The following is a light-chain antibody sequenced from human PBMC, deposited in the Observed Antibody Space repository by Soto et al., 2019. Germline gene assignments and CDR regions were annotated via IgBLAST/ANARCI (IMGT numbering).Light chain of an antibody. Sequence: SYELTQPPSVSVAPGKTATITCGGNNIGSKSVHWYQQRPGLAPVLVIYYDTDRPSGIPERFSGSTSGNTATLTISRVEAGDEADYYCQVWDSSLVVFGGGTKVTVL. CDR1: NIGSKS. J-gene: IGLJ2*01. CDR2: YDT. CDR3: QVWDSSLVV. V-gene: IGLV3-21*04.